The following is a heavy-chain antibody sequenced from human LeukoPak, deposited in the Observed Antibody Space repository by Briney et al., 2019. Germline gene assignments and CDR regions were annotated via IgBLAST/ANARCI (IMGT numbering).Heavy chain of an antibody. CDR2: INHSGST. CDR3: ARLTDYGDLPVDY. Sequence: PSETLSLTCAVYGGSFSGYYWSWIRQPPGKGLEWIGEINHSGSTNYNPSLKSRVTISVDTSKNQFSLKLSSVTAADTAVYYCARLTDYGDLPVDYWGQGTLVTVSS. V-gene: IGHV4-34*01. J-gene: IGHJ4*02. D-gene: IGHD4-17*01. CDR1: GGSFSGYY.